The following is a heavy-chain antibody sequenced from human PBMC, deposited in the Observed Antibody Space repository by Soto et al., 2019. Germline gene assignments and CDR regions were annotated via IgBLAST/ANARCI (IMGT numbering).Heavy chain of an antibody. D-gene: IGHD3-10*01. CDR2: IYYNGNT. Sequence: PSETLSLTCTVSGGSISSYYWSWIRQPPGKGLEWIGYIYYNGNTNYNPSLKSRVTISVDTSKNQFSLKLSSVTAADTAIYYCARGDRGGFDLWGHGTVVTVSS. CDR3: ARGDRGGFDL. J-gene: IGHJ3*01. V-gene: IGHV4-59*01. CDR1: GGSISSYY.